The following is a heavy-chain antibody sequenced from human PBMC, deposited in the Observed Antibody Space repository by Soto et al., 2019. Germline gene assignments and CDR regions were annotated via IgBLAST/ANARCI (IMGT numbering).Heavy chain of an antibody. CDR1: GYTFSNYG. D-gene: IGHD5-12*01. CDR3: ARDLVPGYTGFSDY. Sequence: QVQLVQSGAEVKKPGASVKVSCKTSGYTFSNYGINWVRQAPGQGLEWMGWISAYNGNTNFAQKLQDRVSLTTDTSSTTAYMELRSLTSDDTAVYYCARDLVPGYTGFSDYWGQGTLVTVSS. CDR2: ISAYNGNT. J-gene: IGHJ4*02. V-gene: IGHV1-18*01.